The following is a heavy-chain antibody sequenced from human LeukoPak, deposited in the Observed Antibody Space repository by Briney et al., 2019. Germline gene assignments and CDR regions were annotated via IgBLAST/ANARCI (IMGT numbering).Heavy chain of an antibody. CDR3: ARHRRAYRFDP. D-gene: IGHD2-2*02. J-gene: IGHJ5*02. CDR1: GGSISSGSYY. Sequence: SETLSLTCTVSGGSISSGSYYWSWIRQPPGKGLEWIGYIYYSGSTNYNPSLKSRVTISVDTSKNQLSLKLSSVTAADTAVYYCARHRRAYRFDPWGQGTLVTVSS. CDR2: IYYSGST. V-gene: IGHV4-61*01.